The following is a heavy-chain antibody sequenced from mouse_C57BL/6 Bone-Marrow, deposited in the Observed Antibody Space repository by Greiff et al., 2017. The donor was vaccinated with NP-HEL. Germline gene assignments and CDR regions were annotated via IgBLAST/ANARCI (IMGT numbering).Heavy chain of an antibody. CDR2: IRNKANGYTT. CDR3: ARFPNWYFDV. V-gene: IGHV7-3*01. J-gene: IGHJ1*03. Sequence: EVHLVESGGGLVQPGGSLSLSCAASGFTFTDYYMSWVRQPPGKPLEWLGFIRNKANGYTTEYSASLKGRFTISRDNSQSILYLQMNALRAEDSATYYCARFPNWYFDVWGTGTTVTVSS. CDR1: GFTFTDYY.